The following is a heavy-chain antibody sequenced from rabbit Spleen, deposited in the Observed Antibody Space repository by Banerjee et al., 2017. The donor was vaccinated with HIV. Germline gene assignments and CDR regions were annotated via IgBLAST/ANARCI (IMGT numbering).Heavy chain of an antibody. CDR1: GFSFSDRDV. Sequence: QSLEESGGDLVKPEGSLTLTCKASGFSFSDRDVMCWVRQAPGKGLEWIACINAATGKPVYATWASGRFTISRTSSTTVTLRMTSLTAADRATYFCARDLVGVIGWNFNLWGPG. J-gene: IGHJ4*01. CDR3: ARDLVGVIGWNFNL. CDR2: INAATGKP. V-gene: IGHV1S40*01. D-gene: IGHD1-1*01.